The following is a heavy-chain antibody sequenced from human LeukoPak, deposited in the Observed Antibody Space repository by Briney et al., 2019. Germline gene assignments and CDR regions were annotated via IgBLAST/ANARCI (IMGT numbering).Heavy chain of an antibody. D-gene: IGHD5-12*01. J-gene: IGHJ4*02. Sequence: ASVKVSCKASGYTFTGYYMHWVRQAPGQGLEWMGWINCNSGGTNSAQKFLGRVTMTRDTSISTAYMELSRLRSDDTAMYYCVMHQTVDAEIDYWGQGTLVTVSS. CDR1: GYTFTGYY. CDR2: INCNSGGT. CDR3: VMHQTVDAEIDY. V-gene: IGHV1-2*02.